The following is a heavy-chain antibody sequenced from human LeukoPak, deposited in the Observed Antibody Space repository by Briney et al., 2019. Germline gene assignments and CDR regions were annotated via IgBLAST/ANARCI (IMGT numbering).Heavy chain of an antibody. Sequence: GRSLRLSCAASGFTFDDYGMHWVRQAPGKGLEWVSGISWYSGSIGYADSVKGRLTISRDNAKSTLYLQMNSLRADDMALYYCTKASGYSSGAVDYWGQRTLVTVSS. CDR3: TKASGYSSGAVDY. CDR1: GFTFDDYG. V-gene: IGHV3-9*03. CDR2: ISWYSGSI. D-gene: IGHD5-18*01. J-gene: IGHJ4*02.